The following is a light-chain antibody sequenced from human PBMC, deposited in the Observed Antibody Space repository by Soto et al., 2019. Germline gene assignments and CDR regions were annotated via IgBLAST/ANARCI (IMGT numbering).Light chain of an antibody. CDR1: QALNTR. V-gene: IGKV3-11*01. CDR2: LTS. J-gene: IGKJ1*01. Sequence: EIVLTQSPATLSAFPGDRVTLSCRASQALNTRLAWYQHKPGQAPRLLFYLTSNRAAGVPARFSAWGSETDFTLTISDVEPEDFAVYYCHQRQSWPRTFGQGTKVDIK. CDR3: HQRQSWPRT.